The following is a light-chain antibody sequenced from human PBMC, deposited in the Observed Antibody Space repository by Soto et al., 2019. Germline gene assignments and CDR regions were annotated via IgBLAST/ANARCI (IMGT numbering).Light chain of an antibody. V-gene: IGLV4-60*02. J-gene: IGLJ3*02. Sequence: QPVLTQSSSASASLGSSVKLTCTLSSGHSSYIIAWHQQQPGKAPRYLMKLEGSGSYNKGSGVPDRFSGSSSGADRYLTISNLIFEDEADYYCETWDSNTHTVFGGGTKLTVL. CDR3: ETWDSNTHTV. CDR1: SGHSSYI. CDR2: LEGSGSY.